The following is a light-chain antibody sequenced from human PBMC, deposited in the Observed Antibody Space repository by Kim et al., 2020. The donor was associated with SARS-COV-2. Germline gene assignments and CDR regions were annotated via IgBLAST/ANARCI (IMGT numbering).Light chain of an antibody. CDR2: GKN. V-gene: IGLV3-19*01. CDR3: NSRDSSGNHLV. Sequence: SSELTQDPAVSVALGQTVRITCQGDSLRSYYASWYQQKPGQAPVLFIYGKNNRPSGIPDRFSGSSSGNTASLTITGAQAEDEADYYCNSRDSSGNHLVFG. CDR1: SLRSYY. J-gene: IGLJ2*01.